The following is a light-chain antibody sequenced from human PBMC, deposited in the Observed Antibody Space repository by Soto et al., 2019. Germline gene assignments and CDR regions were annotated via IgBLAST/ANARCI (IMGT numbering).Light chain of an antibody. CDR2: AAS. Sequence: DIQMTQSPSSLSASVGDRVTITCRASQSISGYLNWYQKKSGQAPRLMMYAASSLQSGVPSRFSGSGSGTEFTPTISSLQPDDFATYYCQQYNSYSDGTFGPGTKVDIK. CDR1: QSISGY. V-gene: IGKV1-5*01. J-gene: IGKJ3*01. CDR3: QQYNSYSDGT.